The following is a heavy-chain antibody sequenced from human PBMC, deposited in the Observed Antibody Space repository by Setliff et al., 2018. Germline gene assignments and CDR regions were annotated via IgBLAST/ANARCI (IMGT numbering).Heavy chain of an antibody. D-gene: IGHD5-12*01. J-gene: IGHJ4*02. Sequence: SETLSLTCTVSGGSISSHYWNWIRQPPGKGLEWIGYIFYSGSTNYNPSLKSRVTISVDTSKNQFSLKLSSVTAADTAVYCARDWRGYGAMGYWGQGTLVTVSS. CDR1: GGSISSHY. V-gene: IGHV4-59*11. CDR2: IFYSGST. CDR3: ARDWRGYGAMGY.